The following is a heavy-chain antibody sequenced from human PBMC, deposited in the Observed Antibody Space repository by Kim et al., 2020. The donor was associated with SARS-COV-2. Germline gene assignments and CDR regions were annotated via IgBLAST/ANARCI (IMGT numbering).Heavy chain of an antibody. J-gene: IGHJ6*02. CDR2: ISSSSSTI. D-gene: IGHD3-22*01. CDR1: GFTFSTYS. Sequence: GGSLRLSCAASGFTFSTYSMNWVRQAPGKGLEWVSYISSSSSTIYYADSVKGRFTISRDNAKNSLYLQMNSLRDEDTAVYYCARDYSDSSGYYYDGMGVWGQGTTVTVSS. CDR3: ARDYSDSSGYYYDGMGV. V-gene: IGHV3-48*02.